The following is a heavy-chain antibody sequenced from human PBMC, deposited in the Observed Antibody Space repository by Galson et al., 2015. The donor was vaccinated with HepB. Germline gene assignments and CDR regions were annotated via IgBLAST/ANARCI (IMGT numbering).Heavy chain of an antibody. J-gene: IGHJ4*02. CDR1: GFTFSSYG. V-gene: IGHV3-30*18. Sequence: LRLSCAASGFTFSSYGMHWVRQAPGKGLEWVAVISYDGSNKYYADSVKGRFTISRDNSKNTLYLQMNSLRAEDTAVYYCAKDRTPQTIFGVVNDYWGQGTLVTVSS. D-gene: IGHD3-3*01. CDR2: ISYDGSNK. CDR3: AKDRTPQTIFGVVNDY.